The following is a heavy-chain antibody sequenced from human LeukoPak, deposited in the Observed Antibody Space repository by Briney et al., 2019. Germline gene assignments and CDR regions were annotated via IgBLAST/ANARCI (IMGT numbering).Heavy chain of an antibody. CDR3: ARHLSVATTGIDH. CDR2: IYYTGSTT. V-gene: IGHV4-59*08. Sequence: ESSETLSLTCTVSGGSISGYYWSWIRHPPGKGLEWIGYIYYTGSTTNYTPSLNSRVTISVDTSKNQFSLNLSSVTAEDTAVYYCARHLSVATTGIDHWGQGTLVTVSS. D-gene: IGHD1-26*01. J-gene: IGHJ4*02. CDR1: GGSISGYY.